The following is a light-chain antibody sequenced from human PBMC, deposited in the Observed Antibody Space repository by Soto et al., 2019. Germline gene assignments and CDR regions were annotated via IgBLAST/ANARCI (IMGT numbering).Light chain of an antibody. V-gene: IGKV1-5*03. CDR2: RAS. Sequence: DIQMTQSPSTLSASVGDRVTITCRASQSINSWLAWYQQKPGKAPKLLIYRASTSEGGVASRFSGSGSGTEFTLTISSLQPDDFSTYYCQHYDSYSGTFGPGTKVDIK. CDR1: QSINSW. CDR3: QHYDSYSGT. J-gene: IGKJ3*01.